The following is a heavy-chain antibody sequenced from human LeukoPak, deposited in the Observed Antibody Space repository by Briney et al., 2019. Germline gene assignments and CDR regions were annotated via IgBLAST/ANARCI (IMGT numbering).Heavy chain of an antibody. V-gene: IGHV3-23*01. CDR3: AKELGYCSAGRCEYFQH. CDR1: GFTLSSYG. Sequence: GGSLRLSCAASGFTLSSYGMNWVRQAPGKGLEWVSAISGSGSSTYYADSVKGRFIISRDNSKNTLYLQMNSLRAEDTAIYYCAKELGYCSAGRCEYFQHWGQGTLVTVSS. J-gene: IGHJ1*01. CDR2: ISGSGSST. D-gene: IGHD2-15*01.